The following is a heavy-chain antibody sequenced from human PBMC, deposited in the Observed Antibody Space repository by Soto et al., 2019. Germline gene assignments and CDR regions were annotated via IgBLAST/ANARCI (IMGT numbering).Heavy chain of an antibody. V-gene: IGHV3-23*01. CDR1: GFTFSSYA. CDR3: AKDWYYDILTGYYPSPVDY. CDR2: ISGSGGST. D-gene: IGHD3-9*01. J-gene: IGHJ4*02. Sequence: GGSLRLSCAASGFTFSSYAMSWVRQAPGKGLEWVSAISGSGGSTYYADSVKGRFTISRDNSKNTLYLQMNSLRAEDTAVYYCAKDWYYDILTGYYPSPVDYWGQGTLVTVSS.